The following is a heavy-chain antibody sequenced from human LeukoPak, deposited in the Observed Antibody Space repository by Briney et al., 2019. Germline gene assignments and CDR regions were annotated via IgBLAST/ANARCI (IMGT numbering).Heavy chain of an antibody. CDR3: AGSLGYCTSNVCYLKY. D-gene: IGHD2-8*01. CDR1: GYSENFYG. Sequence: PRASVKVSCKTSGYSENFYGITWVRQVAGQGLEWMGWISAQHGQTEYAPNSQDRVTMTTDTYTNTAYMELRSLRSDDTAVYHCAGSLGYCTSNVCYLKYWGQGTLVTVSS. J-gene: IGHJ4*02. CDR2: ISAQHGQT. V-gene: IGHV1-18*01.